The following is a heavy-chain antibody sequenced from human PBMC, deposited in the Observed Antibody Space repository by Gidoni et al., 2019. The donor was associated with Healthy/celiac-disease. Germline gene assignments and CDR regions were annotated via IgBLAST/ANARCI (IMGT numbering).Heavy chain of an antibody. J-gene: IGHJ4*02. CDR3: ASGCGYSYGCPFDY. V-gene: IGHV1-69*01. CDR2: IIPIFGTA. CDR1: GGPFSSYA. D-gene: IGHD5-18*01. Sequence: QVPLVQSGAEVTKPGSSVKVSCKASGGPFSSYAISWVRQAPGQGLEWMGGIIPIFGTANYAQKFQGRVTITADESTSTAYMELSSLRSEDTAVYYCASGCGYSYGCPFDYWGQGTLVTVSS.